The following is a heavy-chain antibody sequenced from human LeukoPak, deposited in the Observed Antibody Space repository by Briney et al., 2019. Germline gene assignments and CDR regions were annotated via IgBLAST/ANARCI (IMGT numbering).Heavy chain of an antibody. CDR3: ARAAPRYSSANWFDP. V-gene: IGHV4-59*01. CDR1: GGSISSYY. J-gene: IGHJ5*02. Sequence: KTSETLSLTCTVSGGSISSYYWSWIRQPPGKGLEWIGYIYYSGSTNYNPSLKSRVTISVDTSKNQFSLKLSSVTAADTAVYYCARAAPRYSSANWFDPWGQGTLVTVSS. CDR2: IYYSGST. D-gene: IGHD6-19*01.